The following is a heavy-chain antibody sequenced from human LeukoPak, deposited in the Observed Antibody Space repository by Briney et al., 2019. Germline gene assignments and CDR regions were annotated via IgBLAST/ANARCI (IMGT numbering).Heavy chain of an antibody. CDR3: AKKGATTGDFDY. J-gene: IGHJ4*02. CDR1: GFTFSSYG. V-gene: IGHV3-30*18. CDR2: ISYDGSNK. Sequence: ESGGGVAQPGRSLRLSCAASGFTFSSYGMHWVRQAPGKGLEWVAVISYDGSNKYYADSVKGRFTISRDNSKNTLYLQMNSLRAEDTAVYYCAKKGATTGDFDYWGQGTLVTVSS. D-gene: IGHD1-26*01.